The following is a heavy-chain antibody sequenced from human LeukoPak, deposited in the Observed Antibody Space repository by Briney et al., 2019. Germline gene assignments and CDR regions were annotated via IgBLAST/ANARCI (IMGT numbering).Heavy chain of an antibody. CDR1: GYSFTSYL. V-gene: IGHV5-10-1*01. Sequence: GESLKISCKGSGYSFTSYLISWVRQMPGKGLEWMGTIDPSDSYTNYSPSFQGHVTISADESISTAYLQWSTLKASDTAMYYCARLGEVVSYFFDYWGQGTLVTVSS. CDR3: ARLGEVVSYFFDY. D-gene: IGHD2-21*01. CDR2: IDPSDSYT. J-gene: IGHJ4*02.